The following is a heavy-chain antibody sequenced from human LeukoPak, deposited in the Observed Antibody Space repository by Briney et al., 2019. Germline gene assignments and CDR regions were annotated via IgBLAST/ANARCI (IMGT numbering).Heavy chain of an antibody. J-gene: IGHJ5*02. CDR3: ARVIYCSGGSCYDGDWFDP. V-gene: IGHV4-38-2*01. Sequence: SETLSLTCGVSGYSISSGYYWGWIRQPPGKGLEWIGSIYHGGSTYYNPSLKSRVTISVDTSKNQFSLKLSSLTAADTAVYYCARVIYCSGGSCYDGDWFDPWGQGTLVTVSS. D-gene: IGHD2-15*01. CDR1: GYSISSGYY. CDR2: IYHGGST.